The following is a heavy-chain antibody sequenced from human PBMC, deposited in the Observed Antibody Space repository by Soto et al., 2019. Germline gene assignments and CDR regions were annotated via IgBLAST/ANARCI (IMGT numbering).Heavy chain of an antibody. V-gene: IGHV3-21*01. CDR1: GFTFSSYS. Sequence: EVQLVESGGGLVKPGGSLRLSCAASGFTFSSYSMNWVRQAPGKGLEWVSSISSSSSYIYYADSVKGRFTISRDNAKNSLYLQTNSLRAEDTAVYYCARTATTFFASDPWGQGTLVTVSS. CDR2: ISSSSSYI. J-gene: IGHJ5*02. D-gene: IGHD4-4*01. CDR3: ARTATTFFASDP.